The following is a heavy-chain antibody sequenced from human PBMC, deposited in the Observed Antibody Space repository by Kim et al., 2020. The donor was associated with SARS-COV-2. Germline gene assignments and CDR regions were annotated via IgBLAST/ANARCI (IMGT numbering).Heavy chain of an antibody. V-gene: IGHV3-48*03. CDR3: ARDRSSLWFGVLTYPI. CDR2: ISSSGSTI. D-gene: IGHD3-10*01. CDR1: GFTFSSYE. J-gene: IGHJ4*02. Sequence: GGSLRLSCAASGFTFSSYEMNWVRQAPGKGLEWVSYISSSGSTIYYADSVKGRFTISRDNAKNSLYLQMNSLRAEDTAVYYCARDRSSLWFGVLTYPIWGQGTLVTVSS.